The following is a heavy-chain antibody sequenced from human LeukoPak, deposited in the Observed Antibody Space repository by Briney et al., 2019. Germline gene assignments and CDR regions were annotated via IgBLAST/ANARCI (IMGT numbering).Heavy chain of an antibody. V-gene: IGHV1-46*01. Sequence: ASVKVSCMASQYTFTTYFMHWVRQAPGQGLEWMGVINPSAGSTSYAQKFQDRVTMTRDTSTSTVYLHLSSLRSEDTAVYYCARGGYDFSSGHYPDNWGQGTLVTVSS. CDR3: ARGGYDFSSGHYPDN. J-gene: IGHJ4*02. D-gene: IGHD3-3*01. CDR2: INPSAGST. CDR1: QYTFTTYF.